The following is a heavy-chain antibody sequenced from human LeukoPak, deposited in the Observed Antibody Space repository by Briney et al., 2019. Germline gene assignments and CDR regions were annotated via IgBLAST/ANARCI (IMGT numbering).Heavy chain of an antibody. V-gene: IGHV3-7*01. D-gene: IGHD3-22*01. CDR1: GFTFSSYW. CDR3: ARDFGYYYDSSGYPIPFDY. Sequence: GGSLRLSCAASGFTFSSYWMSWVRQAPGKGLEWVANIKQDGSEKYYVDSVKGRFTISRDNAKNSLYLQMNSLRAEDTAVYYCARDFGYYYDSSGYPIPFDYWGQGTLVTVSS. CDR2: IKQDGSEK. J-gene: IGHJ4*02.